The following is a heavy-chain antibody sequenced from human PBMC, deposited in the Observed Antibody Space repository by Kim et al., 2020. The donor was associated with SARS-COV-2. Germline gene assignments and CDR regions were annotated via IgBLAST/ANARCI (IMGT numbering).Heavy chain of an antibody. V-gene: IGHV5-51*01. Sequence: GESLKISCKGSGYSFTSYWIGWVRQMPGKGLEWMGIIYPGDSDTRYSPSFQGQVTISADKSISTAYLQWSSLKASDTAMYYCARSARDDYDFWSGYYTGPWAFDYWGQGTLVTVSS. D-gene: IGHD3-3*01. CDR1: GYSFTSYW. J-gene: IGHJ4*02. CDR2: IYPGDSDT. CDR3: ARSARDDYDFWSGYYTGPWAFDY.